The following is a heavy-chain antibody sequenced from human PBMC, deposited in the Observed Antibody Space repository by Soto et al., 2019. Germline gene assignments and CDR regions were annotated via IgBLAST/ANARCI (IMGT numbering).Heavy chain of an antibody. CDR1: GYTFTRYG. D-gene: IGHD3-22*01. Sequence: QGQLVQSGAEVKMPGASVKVSCKASGYTFTRYGISWVRQAPGQGLQWMGWISGYNGDANYAQRFQGRVSMTIDTSTTTAYMELRTLTSDDTAVYYCAKNGQPPYDYDGLDVWGQGNTGTVSS. J-gene: IGHJ6*02. V-gene: IGHV1-18*01. CDR3: AKNGQPPYDYDGLDV. CDR2: ISGYNGDA.